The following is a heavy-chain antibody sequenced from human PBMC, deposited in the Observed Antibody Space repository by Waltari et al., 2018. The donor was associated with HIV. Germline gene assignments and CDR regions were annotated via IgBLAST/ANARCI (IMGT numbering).Heavy chain of an antibody. CDR1: GYSISSGYY. D-gene: IGHD3-9*01. Sequence: QVQLQESGPGLVKPSETLSLTCAVSGYSISSGYYWGWIRQPPGKGLEWIGSLYHSGDTHYNPSLKSRISISLDTSKNHFSLKLSSVTAADTAGYFWARAVLRYFDNWFDPWGQGTLVTVS. V-gene: IGHV4-38-2*01. J-gene: IGHJ5*02. CDR2: LYHSGDT. CDR3: ARAVLRYFDNWFDP.